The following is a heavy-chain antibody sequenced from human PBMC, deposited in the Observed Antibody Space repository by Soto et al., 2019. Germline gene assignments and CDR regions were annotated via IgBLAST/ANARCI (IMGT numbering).Heavy chain of an antibody. V-gene: IGHV3-23*01. D-gene: IGHD1-26*01. Sequence: GGSLRLSCAASGFDFSSDAMNWVRQAPGKGLEWVASIFGSGRTTYYADSVKGRFNISRDNSKNTLYLQLNSLRVEDTALYYCAKSQSGSFFAAFDLWGQGTMVTVSS. CDR3: AKSQSGSFFAAFDL. CDR1: GFDFSSDA. CDR2: IFGSGRTT. J-gene: IGHJ3*01.